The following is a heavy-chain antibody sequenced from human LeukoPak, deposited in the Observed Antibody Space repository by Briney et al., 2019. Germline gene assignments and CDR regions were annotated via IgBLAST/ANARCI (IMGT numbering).Heavy chain of an antibody. J-gene: IGHJ6*02. CDR2: IYSGGST. D-gene: IGHD3-10*01. V-gene: IGHV3-53*01. CDR3: ARDGTRGYYYYGMDV. CDR1: GFTFSSYG. Sequence: GGSLRLSCAASGFTFSSYGMSWVRQAPGKGLEWVSVIYSGGSTYYADSVKGRFTISRDNSKNTLYLQMNSLRAEDTAVYYCARDGTRGYYYYGMDVWGQGTTVTVSS.